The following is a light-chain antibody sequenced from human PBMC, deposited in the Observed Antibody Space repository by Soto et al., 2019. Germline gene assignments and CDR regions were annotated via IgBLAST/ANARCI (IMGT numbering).Light chain of an antibody. Sequence: IVMTQSPATLSVSPGERATLSCRASQSVSSNLAWYQQKPGQAPRLLIYGASIRATGIPARFSGSGSGTEFTLTISSLQSEDFAVFYCQQYHNWPQTFGQGTKLEIK. CDR1: QSVSSN. CDR2: GAS. V-gene: IGKV3-15*01. CDR3: QQYHNWPQT. J-gene: IGKJ2*01.